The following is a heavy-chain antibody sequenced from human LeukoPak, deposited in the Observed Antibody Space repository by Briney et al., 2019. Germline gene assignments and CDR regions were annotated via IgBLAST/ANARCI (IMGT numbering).Heavy chain of an antibody. J-gene: IGHJ4*02. CDR2: ISGSGGST. D-gene: IGHD3-22*01. CDR1: GFTFSSYG. CDR3: ARSGRTYYYDSSGYSQPNFDY. V-gene: IGHV3-23*01. Sequence: GGSLRLSCAASGFTFSSYGMSWVRQAPGKGLEWVSAISGSGGSTYYADSVKGRFTISRDNSKNTLYLQMNSLRAEDTAVYYCARSGRTYYYDSSGYSQPNFDYWGQGTLVTVSS.